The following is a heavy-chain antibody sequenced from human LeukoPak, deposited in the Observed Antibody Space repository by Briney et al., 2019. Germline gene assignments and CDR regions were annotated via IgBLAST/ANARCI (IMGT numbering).Heavy chain of an antibody. V-gene: IGHV4-59*08. CDR2: IYYSGST. J-gene: IGHJ5*02. CDR1: GGSISSYH. Sequence: SETLSLTCTVSGGSISSYHWSWIRQPPGKGLEWIGYIYYSGSTNYNPSLKSRVTISVDTSKNQFSLKLSSVTAADTAVYYCARLGGYCSSTSCSWFDPWGQGTLVTVSS. CDR3: ARLGGYCSSTSCSWFDP. D-gene: IGHD2-2*01.